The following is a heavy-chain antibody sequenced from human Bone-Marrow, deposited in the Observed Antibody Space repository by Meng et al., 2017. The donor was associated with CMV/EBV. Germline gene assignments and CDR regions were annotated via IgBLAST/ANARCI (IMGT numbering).Heavy chain of an antibody. CDR1: RDSINSSSSY. CDR2: IYYSGFT. Sequence: SETLSLTCTVSRDSINSSSSYWGWVRQPPGKGLEWIASIYYSGFTYHNPSLKSRVTISIDTSKSQFSLKLRSVTVADTAVYYCARVSEARRRSGWYKYSGTDYWGQGTLVTVSS. D-gene: IGHD6-19*01. CDR3: ARVSEARRRSGWYKYSGTDY. J-gene: IGHJ4*02. V-gene: IGHV4-39*07.